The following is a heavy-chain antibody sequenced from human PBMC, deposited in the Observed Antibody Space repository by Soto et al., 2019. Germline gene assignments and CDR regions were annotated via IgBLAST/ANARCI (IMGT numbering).Heavy chain of an antibody. CDR2: IYYSGST. Sequence: SETLSLTCTVCGGSISSYYWSWIRQPPGKGLEWIGYIYYSGSTNYNPSLKSRVTISVDTSKNQFSLKLSSVTAADTAVYYCARTYYYGSGSLYYFDYWGQGTLVTVSS. CDR3: ARTYYYGSGSLYYFDY. CDR1: GGSISSYY. D-gene: IGHD3-10*01. V-gene: IGHV4-59*01. J-gene: IGHJ4*02.